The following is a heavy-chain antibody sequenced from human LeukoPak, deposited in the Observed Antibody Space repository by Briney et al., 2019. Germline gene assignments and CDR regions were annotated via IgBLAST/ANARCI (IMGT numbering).Heavy chain of an antibody. J-gene: IGHJ4*02. CDR2: IKSKNHGGTI. D-gene: IGHD3-10*01. CDR1: GFTFSNAW. Sequence: GGSLRLSCAASGFTFSNAWMSWVRQAPGKGPEWVGLIKSKNHGGTIDYAEPVKGRFTISRDDSKNTLYLQMSSLKIEDTAVYYCTGFGEGYWGQGTPVTVSS. CDR3: TGFGEGY. V-gene: IGHV3-15*01.